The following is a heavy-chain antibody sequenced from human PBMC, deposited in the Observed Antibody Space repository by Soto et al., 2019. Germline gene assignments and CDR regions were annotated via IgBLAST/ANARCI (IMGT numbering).Heavy chain of an antibody. CDR2: ISYDGSNK. CDR3: AGDVTGRGGDCYFGY. V-gene: IGHV3-30-3*01. Sequence: QVQLVESGGGVVQPGRSLRLSCAASGFTFSSYAMHWVRQAPGKGLEWVAVISYDGSNKYYADSVKGRFTISRDNSKNSLYLQMNSLRAEDTAVYDCAGDVTGRGGDCYFGYWGQGTLVTVSS. CDR1: GFTFSSYA. J-gene: IGHJ4*02. D-gene: IGHD2-21*02.